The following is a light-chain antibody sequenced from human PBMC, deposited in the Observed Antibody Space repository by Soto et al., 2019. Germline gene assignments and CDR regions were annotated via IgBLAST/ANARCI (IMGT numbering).Light chain of an antibody. CDR3: QQYNDYSWT. CDR1: QSISAW. Sequence: DIQMTQSPSTLSASVGDSVSINCRASQSISAWLAWYQQKPGKAPRLLIYKASTLEIGVPSRFSGSGSGTEFTLTISSLQPDDVAIYYCQQYNDYSWTFGKGTKVDLK. V-gene: IGKV1-5*03. J-gene: IGKJ1*01. CDR2: KAS.